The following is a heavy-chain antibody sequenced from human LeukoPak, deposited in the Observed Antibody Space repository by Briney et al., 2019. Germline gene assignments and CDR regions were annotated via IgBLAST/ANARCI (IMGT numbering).Heavy chain of an antibody. CDR1: GFTFSNYA. J-gene: IGHJ4*02. Sequence: PGGSLRLSCAASGFTFSNYAMHWVRQAPGKGLEWVAVISYDGSNKYYADSVKGRFTISRDNSKNTLYLQMNSLRAEDTAVYYCAKGDGYSGYGPVDYWGQGTLVTVSS. D-gene: IGHD5-12*01. V-gene: IGHV3-30*18. CDR2: ISYDGSNK. CDR3: AKGDGYSGYGPVDY.